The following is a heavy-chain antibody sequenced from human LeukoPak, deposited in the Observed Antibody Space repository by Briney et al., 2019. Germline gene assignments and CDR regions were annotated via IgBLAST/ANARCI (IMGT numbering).Heavy chain of an antibody. CDR3: ARLGRAPSRNYYYYYYMDV. Sequence: SETLSLTCAVYGGSFSGYYWSWIRQPPGKGLEWIGEINHSGSTNYNPSLKSRVTISVDTSKNQFSLKLSSVTAADTAVYYCARLGRAPSRNYYYYYYMDVWGKGTTVTVSS. D-gene: IGHD1-14*01. J-gene: IGHJ6*03. CDR1: GGSFSGYY. V-gene: IGHV4-34*01. CDR2: INHSGST.